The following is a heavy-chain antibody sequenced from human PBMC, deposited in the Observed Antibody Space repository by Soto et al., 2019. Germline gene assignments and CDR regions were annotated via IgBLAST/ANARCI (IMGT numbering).Heavy chain of an antibody. V-gene: IGHV5-51*01. CDR3: AIMNRTPGIAVAGTFVAWFDP. D-gene: IGHD6-19*01. CDR1: GYSFTSYW. CDR2: IYPGDSDT. J-gene: IGHJ5*02. Sequence: LGESLKISCKGSGYSFTSYWIGWVRQMPGKGLEWMGIIYPGDSDTRYSPSFQGQVTISADKSISTAYLQWSSLKASDTAMYYCAIMNRTPGIAVAGTFVAWFDPWGQGTLVTVSS.